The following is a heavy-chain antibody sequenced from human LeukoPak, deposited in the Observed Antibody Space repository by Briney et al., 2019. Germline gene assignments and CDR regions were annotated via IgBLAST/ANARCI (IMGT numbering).Heavy chain of an antibody. CDR2: IYHSGST. J-gene: IGHJ2*01. V-gene: IGHV4-34*01. CDR1: GGSFSGYY. Sequence: PSETLSLTCAVYGGSFSGYYWSWIRQPPGKVLEWIGEIYHSGSTNYNPSLKSRVTISVDKSKNQFSLKLSSVTAADTAVYYCAREDYDDSGAWYFDLWGRGTLVAVSS. D-gene: IGHD3-3*01. CDR3: AREDYDDSGAWYFDL.